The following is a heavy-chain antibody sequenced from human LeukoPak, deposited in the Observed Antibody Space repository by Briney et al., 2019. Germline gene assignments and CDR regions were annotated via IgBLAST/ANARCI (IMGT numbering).Heavy chain of an antibody. V-gene: IGHV4-30-4*01. Sequence: TLSLTCXXXGGSISSGDYYWSWIRQPPGKGLEWIVYIYYSGSTYYNPSLKSRVTISVDTSKNQFSLKLSSVTAADTAVYYCARDTYYYDSSGYPNNWFDPWGQGTLVTVSS. CDR2: IYYSGST. J-gene: IGHJ5*02. CDR1: GGSISSGDYY. D-gene: IGHD3-22*01. CDR3: ARDTYYYDSSGYPNNWFDP.